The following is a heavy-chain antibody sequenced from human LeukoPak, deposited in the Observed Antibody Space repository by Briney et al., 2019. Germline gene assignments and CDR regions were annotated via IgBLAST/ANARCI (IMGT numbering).Heavy chain of an antibody. CDR3: AREYSSSSGPVSDY. J-gene: IGHJ4*02. V-gene: IGHV3-48*02. CDR2: ITSSSSTI. CDR1: GFTFSSYN. D-gene: IGHD6-6*01. Sequence: GGSLRLSCAASGFTFSSYNMNWVRQAPGKGLEWVSYITSSSSTIYYADSVKGRFTISRDNAKNSLYLQMNSLRDEDTAVYYCAREYSSSSGPVSDYWDQGTLVTVSS.